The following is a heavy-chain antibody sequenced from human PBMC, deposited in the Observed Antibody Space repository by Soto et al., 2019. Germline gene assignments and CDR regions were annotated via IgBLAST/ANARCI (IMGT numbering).Heavy chain of an antibody. D-gene: IGHD3-16*01. CDR2: ISYDGSNK. Sequence: GGSLRLSCAASGFTFSSYALHWVRQAPGKGLEWVTVISYDGSNKYYADSVKGRFSISRDNSKNTLYLQMNSLRAEDTAVYYCARDLGLRLGELPNYWGQGTLVTVSS. CDR1: GFTFSSYA. J-gene: IGHJ4*02. CDR3: ARDLGLRLGELPNY. V-gene: IGHV3-30-3*01.